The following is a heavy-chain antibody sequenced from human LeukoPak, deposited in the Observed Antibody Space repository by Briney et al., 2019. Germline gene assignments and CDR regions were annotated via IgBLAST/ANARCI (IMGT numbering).Heavy chain of an antibody. D-gene: IGHD1-1*01. CDR3: AKDSRRARTTGALDI. Sequence: GGSLRLSCVASGFTFDDYAMHWVRQGPGKGLEWFSGISWNSGDIGYADSMRGRLTISRDNAKNSLYLQMSSLRPEDTALYFCAKDSRRARTTGALDIWGQGTMVTVSS. J-gene: IGHJ3*02. CDR1: GFTFDDYA. V-gene: IGHV3-9*01. CDR2: ISWNSGDI.